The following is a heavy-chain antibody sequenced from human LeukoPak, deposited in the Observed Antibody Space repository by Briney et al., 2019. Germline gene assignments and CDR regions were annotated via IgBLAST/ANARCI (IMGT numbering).Heavy chain of an antibody. CDR1: GYTFTSYG. J-gene: IGHJ6*03. D-gene: IGHD5-18*01. V-gene: IGHV1-18*01. Sequence: ASVKVSCKASGYTFTSYGISWVRQAPGQGLEWMGLISAYNGNTNYAQKLQGRVTMTTDTSTSTAYMELRSLRSDDTAVYYCARDPASIQLRGYMDVWGKGTTVTVSS. CDR2: ISAYNGNT. CDR3: ARDPASIQLRGYMDV.